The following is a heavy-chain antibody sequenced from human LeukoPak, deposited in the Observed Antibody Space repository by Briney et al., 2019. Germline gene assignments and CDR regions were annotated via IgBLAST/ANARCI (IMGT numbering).Heavy chain of an antibody. D-gene: IGHD3-16*01. CDR1: GGSFSGYY. CDR2: INHSGST. J-gene: IGHJ4*02. V-gene: IGHV4-34*01. CDR3: ARGGGFLARNY. Sequence: SETLSLTCAVYGGSFSGYYWSWIRQPPGKGLEWIGEINHSGSTNYNPSLKSRVTISVDTSKNQFSLKLSSVTAADTAVYYCARGGGFLARNYWGQGTLVTVSS.